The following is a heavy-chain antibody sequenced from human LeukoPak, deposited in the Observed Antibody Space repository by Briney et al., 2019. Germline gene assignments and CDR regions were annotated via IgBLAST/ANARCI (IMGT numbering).Heavy chain of an antibody. CDR1: GFTFSTYFW. Sequence: GGSLRLSCAASGFTFSTYFWMHWVRQAPGKRLVWVSRIKSDGSSSTYADSVKGRFTISRDNAKNSLYLQMNSLRAEDTAVYYCARIAMWDCSGGSCYSAGFDYWGQGTLVTVS. CDR3: ARIAMWDCSGGSCYSAGFDY. J-gene: IGHJ4*02. CDR2: IKSDGSSS. V-gene: IGHV3-74*01. D-gene: IGHD2-15*01.